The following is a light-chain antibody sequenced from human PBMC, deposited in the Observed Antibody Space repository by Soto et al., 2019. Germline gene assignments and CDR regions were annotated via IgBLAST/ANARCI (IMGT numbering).Light chain of an antibody. Sequence: EIVLTQSPVTLSSSPGERATLSCRASLSVSSYLAWYQHKPGQAPRLLIYDASHRATGIPARFSGSGSGTDFTLTISSLEPEDFAVYYCQHRSNWPLTFGGGTKVEIK. V-gene: IGKV3-11*01. CDR1: LSVSSY. CDR3: QHRSNWPLT. J-gene: IGKJ4*01. CDR2: DAS.